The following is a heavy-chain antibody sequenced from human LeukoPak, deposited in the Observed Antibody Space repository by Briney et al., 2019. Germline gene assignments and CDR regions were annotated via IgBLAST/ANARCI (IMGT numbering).Heavy chain of an antibody. CDR1: GGSVSSYY. CDR2: FHYSGNT. Sequence: SETLSLTCTVSGGSVSSYYWIWIRQPPGKGLECIGYFHYSGNTNYNPALKSRVTISVDTSRKQFSLKLNSVTAADTAVYYCARLGQPNAFDIWGQGTMVTVSS. CDR3: ARLGQPNAFDI. J-gene: IGHJ3*02. D-gene: IGHD3-16*01. V-gene: IGHV4-59*08.